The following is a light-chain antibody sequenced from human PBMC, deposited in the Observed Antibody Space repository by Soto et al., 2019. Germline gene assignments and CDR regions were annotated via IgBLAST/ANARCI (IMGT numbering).Light chain of an antibody. CDR3: QQYNTYSRT. V-gene: IGKV1-5*01. J-gene: IGKJ1*01. Sequence: DIRVTQSPSSVSASVGDRVTITCRASQGISSWLAWYQQKPGKAPKLLIYDASTLESGVPSRFSGSGSGTEFTLTISSLQPDDFATYYCQQYNTYSRTFGQGTKVDIK. CDR2: DAS. CDR1: QGISSW.